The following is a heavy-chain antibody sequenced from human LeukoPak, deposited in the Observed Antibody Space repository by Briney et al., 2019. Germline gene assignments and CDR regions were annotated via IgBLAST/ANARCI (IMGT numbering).Heavy chain of an antibody. CDR2: IKQDGSEK. J-gene: IGHJ6*02. CDR3: VRAMDV. Sequence: GGSLRLSCAASGFTFSNYWMNWVRQAPGKGLEWVANIKQDGSEKYYVDSVKGRFTISRDNAKDSLYMQMNSLRAEDTAVYYCVRAMDVWGQGTTVTVSS. V-gene: IGHV3-7*04. CDR1: GFTFSNYW.